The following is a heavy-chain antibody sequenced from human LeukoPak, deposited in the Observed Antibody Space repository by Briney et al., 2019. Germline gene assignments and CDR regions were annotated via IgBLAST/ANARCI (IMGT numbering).Heavy chain of an antibody. CDR1: GFTFSSYA. CDR3: ARGGWLQLGYYFDY. D-gene: IGHD5-24*01. V-gene: IGHV3-30-3*01. CDR2: ISYDGSNK. Sequence: GGSLRLSCAASGFTFSSYAVHWVRQAPGKGLEWVAVISYDGSNKYYADSVKGRFTISRDNSKNTLYLQMNSLRAEDTAVYYCARGGWLQLGYYFDYWGQGTLVTVSS. J-gene: IGHJ4*02.